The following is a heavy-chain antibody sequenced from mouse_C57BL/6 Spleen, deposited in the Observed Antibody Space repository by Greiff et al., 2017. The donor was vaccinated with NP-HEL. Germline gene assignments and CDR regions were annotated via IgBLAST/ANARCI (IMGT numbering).Heavy chain of an antibody. CDR1: GFTFSSYA. Sequence: EVQRVESGGGLVKPGGSLKLSCAASGFTFSSYAMSWVRQTPEKRLEWVATISDGGSYTYYPDNVKGRFTISRDNAKNNLYLQMSHLKSEDTAMYYCARDWDGSSHWYFDVWGTGTTVTVSS. J-gene: IGHJ1*03. CDR2: ISDGGSYT. CDR3: ARDWDGSSHWYFDV. D-gene: IGHD1-1*01. V-gene: IGHV5-4*01.